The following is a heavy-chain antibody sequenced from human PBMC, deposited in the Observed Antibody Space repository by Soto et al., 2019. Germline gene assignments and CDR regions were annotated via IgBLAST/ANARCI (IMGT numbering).Heavy chain of an antibody. CDR1: GYRFIYYP. J-gene: IGHJ5*02. CDR3: AREPLCGGKCYDNYFDP. V-gene: IGHV1-3*04. CDR2: INIGNGNT. D-gene: IGHD2-21*01. Sequence: QVQLVQSGAEVKRPGASVKISCKASGYRFIYYPIHWVRQAPGQGLEWMGWINIGNGNTQYSHNFQGRVTITSDTSSTTVDMELSSLKSEDTSVYYCAREPLCGGKCYDNYFDPWGQVTLVIVSS.